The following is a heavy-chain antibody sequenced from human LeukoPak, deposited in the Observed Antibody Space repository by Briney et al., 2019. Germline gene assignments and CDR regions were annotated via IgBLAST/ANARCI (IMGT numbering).Heavy chain of an antibody. CDR2: IYYSGST. Sequence: PSETLSLTCTASGGSISSYYWSWIRQPPGKGLEWIGYIYYSGSTNYNPSLKSRVTISVDTSKNQFSLKLSSVTAADTAVYYCARDLVAAAPHNDAFDIWGQGTMVTVSS. CDR1: GGSISSYY. V-gene: IGHV4-59*01. J-gene: IGHJ3*02. CDR3: ARDLVAAAPHNDAFDI. D-gene: IGHD6-13*01.